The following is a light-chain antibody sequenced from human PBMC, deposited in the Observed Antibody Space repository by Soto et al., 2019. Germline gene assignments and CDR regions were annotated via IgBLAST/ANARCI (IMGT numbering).Light chain of an antibody. Sequence: QSALTQPASVSGSPGQSITISCTGTSSDVGGYNYVSWYQQHPGKAPKLMIYDVSNRPSGVSNRFSGSKSGNTASLTISGLQADDEADYYCSSYTSSSTYVFGTGTNVTLL. CDR1: SSDVGGYNY. V-gene: IGLV2-14*01. CDR3: SSYTSSSTYV. CDR2: DVS. J-gene: IGLJ1*01.